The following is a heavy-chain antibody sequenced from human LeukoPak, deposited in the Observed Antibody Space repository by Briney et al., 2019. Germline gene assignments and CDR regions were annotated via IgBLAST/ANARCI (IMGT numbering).Heavy chain of an antibody. CDR2: IYYSGST. CDR3: ARHHHDYGDYVDY. Sequence: PSETLSLTCTVSGGSISSSSYYWGWIRQPPGKGLEWIGSIYYSGSTYYNPSLKSRVTISVDTSKNQFSLKLSPVTAADTAVYYCARHHHDYGDYVDYWGQGTLVTVSS. D-gene: IGHD4-17*01. CDR1: GGSISSSSYY. V-gene: IGHV4-39*01. J-gene: IGHJ4*02.